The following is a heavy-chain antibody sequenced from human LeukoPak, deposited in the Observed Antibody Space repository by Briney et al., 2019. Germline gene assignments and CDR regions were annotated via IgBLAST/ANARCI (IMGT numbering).Heavy chain of an antibody. J-gene: IGHJ4*02. V-gene: IGHV3-23*01. CDR3: ARAMSSGWYGY. D-gene: IGHD6-19*01. Sequence: QTGGSLRLSCAASGFTFSSYAMSWVRQAPGKGLEWVSAISGSGGSTYYADSVKGRFTISRDNAKNSLYLQMNSLRAEDTAVYYCARAMSSGWYGYWGQGTLVTVSS. CDR1: GFTFSSYA. CDR2: ISGSGGST.